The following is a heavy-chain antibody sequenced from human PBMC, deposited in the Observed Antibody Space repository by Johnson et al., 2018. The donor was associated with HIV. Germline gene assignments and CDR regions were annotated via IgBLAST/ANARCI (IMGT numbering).Heavy chain of an antibody. CDR1: GFTFSNAW. Sequence: QLVESGGGSVKSGGSLRVSCAASGFTFSNAWMSWVRQAPGKGLEWVAVISYDGSNKYYAAPVKGRFSISRDDSENTLYLQMNSLKTEDTAIYYCCTVSEVLPPRGDNWGQGTMVSVSS. D-gene: IGHD3-16*01. CDR2: ISYDGSNK. CDR3: CTVSEVLPPRGDN. V-gene: IGHV3-15*01. J-gene: IGHJ3*01.